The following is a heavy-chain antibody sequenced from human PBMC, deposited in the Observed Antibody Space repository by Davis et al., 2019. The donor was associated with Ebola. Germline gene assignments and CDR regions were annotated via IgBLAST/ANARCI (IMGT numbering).Heavy chain of an antibody. J-gene: IGHJ6*02. CDR3: ARHIVVVIASYYYGMDV. CDR1: GFTFSSYA. V-gene: IGHV3-7*01. CDR2: IKQDGSEK. D-gene: IGHD2-21*01. Sequence: GESLKISCAASGFTFSSYAMSWVRQAPGKGLEWVANIKQDGSEKYYVDSVKGRFTISRDNAKNSLYLQMNSLRAEDTAVYYCARHIVVVIASYYYGMDVWGQGTTVTVSS.